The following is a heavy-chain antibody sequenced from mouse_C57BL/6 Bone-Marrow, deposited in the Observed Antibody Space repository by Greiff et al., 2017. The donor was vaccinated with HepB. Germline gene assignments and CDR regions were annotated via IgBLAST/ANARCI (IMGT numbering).Heavy chain of an antibody. D-gene: IGHD1-1*01. CDR3: ARSLTTVVDTDY. CDR2: IHPNSGST. V-gene: IGHV1-64*01. Sequence: VQLQQPGAELVKPGASVKLSCKASGYTFTSYWMHWVKQRPGQGLEWIGMIHPNSGSTNYNEKFKSKATLTVDKSSSTAYMQLSSLTSEDSAVYYCARSLTTVVDTDYWGQGTTLTVSS. CDR1: GYTFTSYW. J-gene: IGHJ2*01.